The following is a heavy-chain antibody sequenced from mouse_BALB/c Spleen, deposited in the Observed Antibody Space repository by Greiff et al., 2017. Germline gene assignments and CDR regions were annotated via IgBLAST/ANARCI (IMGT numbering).Heavy chain of an antibody. Sequence: EVQLQESGPGLVKPSQSLSLTCTVTGYSITSDYAWNWIRQFPGNKLEWMGYISYSGSTSYNPSLKSRISITRDTSKNQFFLQLNSVTTEDTATYYCAKSKTGTEYYAMDYWGQGTSVTVSS. CDR1: GYSITSDYA. D-gene: IGHD4-1*01. CDR2: ISYSGST. CDR3: AKSKTGTEYYAMDY. J-gene: IGHJ4*01. V-gene: IGHV3-2*02.